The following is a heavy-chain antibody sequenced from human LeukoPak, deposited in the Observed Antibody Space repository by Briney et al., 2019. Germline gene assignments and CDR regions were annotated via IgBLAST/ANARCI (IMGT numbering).Heavy chain of an antibody. V-gene: IGHV1-18*01. D-gene: IGHD1-20*01. J-gene: IGHJ3*02. Sequence: ASLKVSCKTSGYTFTHYVISWVRQAPGQGLGWMGRISPYNGNTKYAQKLQGRVTMATDTSTSTAYMELRSLRSDDTAVYYCARASTHRYNWKSGQLNDAFDIWGQGTMVTVSS. CDR3: ARASTHRYNWKSGQLNDAFDI. CDR2: ISPYNGNT. CDR1: GYTFTHYV.